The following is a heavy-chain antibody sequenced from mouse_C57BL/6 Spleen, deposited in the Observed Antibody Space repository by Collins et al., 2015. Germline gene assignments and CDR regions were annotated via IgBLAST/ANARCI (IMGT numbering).Heavy chain of an antibody. V-gene: IGHV1-55*01. CDR2: IYPGSGST. D-gene: IGHD2-4*01. Sequence: QVQLQQPGAELVKPGASVKMSCKASGYTFTSFWIAWVKQRPGQGLEWIGDIYPGSGSTTYNEKFKIKATLTVDTSSGTAFMQLSSLTSEDSAVYYCAMIHFYAMDYWGQGTSVTVSS. J-gene: IGHJ4*01. CDR3: AMIHFYAMDY. CDR1: GYTFTSFW.